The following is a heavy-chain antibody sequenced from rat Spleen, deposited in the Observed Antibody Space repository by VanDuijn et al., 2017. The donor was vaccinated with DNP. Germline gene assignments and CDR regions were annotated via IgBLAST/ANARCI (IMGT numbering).Heavy chain of an antibody. D-gene: IGHD1-12*02. Sequence: EVQLVESGGGLVQPGRSMKLSCAASGFTFSSFPMAWVRQAPTKGLEWVATISTSGGSTYYRDSVKGRFTISRDNAKSTLYLQMNSLRSEDTATYYCTRVGPYYDGTHLGFAYWGQGTLVTVSS. CDR3: TRVGPYYDGTHLGFAY. CDR2: ISTSGGST. V-gene: IGHV5-46*01. CDR1: GFTFSSFP. J-gene: IGHJ3*01.